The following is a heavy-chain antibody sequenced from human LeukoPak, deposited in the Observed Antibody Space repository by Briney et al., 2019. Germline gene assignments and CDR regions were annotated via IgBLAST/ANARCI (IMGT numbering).Heavy chain of an antibody. D-gene: IGHD4-17*01. CDR3: ARAPSTVTNPYYFDY. V-gene: IGHV5-51*01. Sequence: GESLKISCKGSGYSFTSYWIGWVRQMPGKGLEWMGIIYPGDSDTRYSPSFQGQVTISADKSISTAYLQWSSLRASDTAMYYCARAPSTVTNPYYFDYWGQGTLVTVSS. CDR1: GYSFTSYW. CDR2: IYPGDSDT. J-gene: IGHJ4*02.